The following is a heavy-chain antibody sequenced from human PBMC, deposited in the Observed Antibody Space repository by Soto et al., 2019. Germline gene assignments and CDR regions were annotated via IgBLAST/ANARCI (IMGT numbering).Heavy chain of an antibody. CDR2: IKQDGSEK. D-gene: IGHD6-19*01. CDR3: ARDNIAVAVPYFDY. V-gene: IGHV3-7*01. CDR1: GFTFSSYW. J-gene: IGHJ4*02. Sequence: EVQLVESGGGLVQPGGSLRLSCAASGFTFSSYWMSWVRQAPGKGLEWVANIKQDGSEKYYVDSVKGRFTISRDNAKNSLYLQMNSLRAEDTAVYYCARDNIAVAVPYFDYWDQGTLVTVSS.